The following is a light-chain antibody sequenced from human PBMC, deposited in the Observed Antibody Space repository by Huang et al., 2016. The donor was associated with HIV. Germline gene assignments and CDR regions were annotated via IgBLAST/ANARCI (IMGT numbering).Light chain of an antibody. CDR3: QQYYTTPRT. V-gene: IGKV4-1*01. CDR2: WAS. CDR1: QSLLSASNSQND. J-gene: IGKJ3*01. Sequence: IVMTQSPDSLAVSLGERATIKCKSRQSLLSASNSQNDLAGYQQKGGQPPKLLIYWASTRAPGVPARFSGSGSGPDFSLTIADLQAEDVAIYYCQQYYTTPRTFGPGTKVEIK.